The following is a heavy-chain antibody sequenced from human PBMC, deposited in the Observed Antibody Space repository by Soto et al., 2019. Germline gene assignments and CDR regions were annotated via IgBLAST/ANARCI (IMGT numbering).Heavy chain of an antibody. V-gene: IGHV1-69*01. Sequence: QVQLVQSGAEVKKPGSSVKVSCKASGGTFSSYAISWVRQAPGQGLEWMGGTIPIFGTANYAQKFQGRVTITADESTSTAYMELSSLRSEDTAVYYCARDSLDYYDSSGYRWFDPWGQGTLVTVSS. CDR1: GGTFSSYA. D-gene: IGHD3-22*01. J-gene: IGHJ5*02. CDR2: TIPIFGTA. CDR3: ARDSLDYYDSSGYRWFDP.